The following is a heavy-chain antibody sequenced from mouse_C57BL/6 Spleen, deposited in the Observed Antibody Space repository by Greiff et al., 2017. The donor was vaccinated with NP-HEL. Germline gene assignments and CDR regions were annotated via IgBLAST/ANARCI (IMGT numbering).Heavy chain of an antibody. Sequence: QVQLQQSGAELVRPGTSVKVSCKASGYAFTNYLIEWVKQRPGQGLEWIGVINPGSGGTNYNEKFKGKATLTADKSSSTAYMQLSSLTSEDSAVYFCAREDGNYFDYWGQGTTLTVSS. CDR1: GYAFTNYL. CDR3: AREDGNYFDY. V-gene: IGHV1-54*01. CDR2: INPGSGGT. D-gene: IGHD2-1*01. J-gene: IGHJ2*01.